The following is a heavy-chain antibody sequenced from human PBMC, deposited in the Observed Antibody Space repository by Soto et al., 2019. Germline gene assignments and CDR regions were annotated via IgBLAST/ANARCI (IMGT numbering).Heavy chain of an antibody. V-gene: IGHV3-20*04. D-gene: IGHD3-22*01. CDR3: VRDQRYYYDSSDWNWFDP. CDR1: GFIFDDYG. CDR2: VNWNGGST. J-gene: IGHJ5*02. Sequence: PGGSLRLSCAASGFIFDDYGMSWARQAPWKGLEWVSGVNWNGGSTGYADSVKGRFTISRDNAKNFLFLQMNSLRAEDTAVYYCVRDQRYYYDSSDWNWFDPWGQGTLVTVSS.